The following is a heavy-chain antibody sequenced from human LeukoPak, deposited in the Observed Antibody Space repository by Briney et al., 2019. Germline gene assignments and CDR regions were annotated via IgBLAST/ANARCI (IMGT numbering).Heavy chain of an antibody. CDR1: GFTFSSYG. V-gene: IGHV3-33*01. CDR3: ARPESGNYYFDY. CDR2: IWYDGSNK. J-gene: IGHJ4*02. D-gene: IGHD1-26*01. Sequence: HPGGSLRLSCAASGFTFSSYGMHWVRQAPGKGLEWVALIWYDGSNKYHADSVKGRFTISRDNSKNTLHLQMNSLRAEDTAVYYCARPESGNYYFDYWGQGTLVTVSS.